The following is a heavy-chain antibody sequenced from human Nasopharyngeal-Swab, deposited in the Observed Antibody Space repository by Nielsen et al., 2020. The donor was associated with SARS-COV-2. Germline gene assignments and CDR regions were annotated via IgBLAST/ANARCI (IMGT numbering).Heavy chain of an antibody. CDR2: ISWNSGSI. J-gene: IGHJ6*02. CDR1: GFTFDDYA. CDR3: AGVGGMDV. Sequence: SLKISCAASGFTFDDYAMHWVRQAPGKGLEWVSGISWNSGSIGYADSVKGRFTISRDNAKNSLYLQMNSLRAEDTALCYCAGVGGMDVWGQGTTVTVSS. V-gene: IGHV3-9*01. D-gene: IGHD1-26*01.